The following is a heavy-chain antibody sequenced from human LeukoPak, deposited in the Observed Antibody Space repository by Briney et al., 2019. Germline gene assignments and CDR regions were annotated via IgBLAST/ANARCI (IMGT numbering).Heavy chain of an antibody. Sequence: GGSLRLSCAASGFTFSSYAMSWVRQAPGKGLEWVSAISDSGGSTYYADSVKGRFTISRDNSKNTLYLQMNSLRAEDTAVYYCAKRRGTYSSSWYIDYWGQGTLVTVSS. J-gene: IGHJ4*02. V-gene: IGHV3-23*01. CDR2: ISDSGGST. CDR3: AKRRGTYSSSWYIDY. CDR1: GFTFSSYA. D-gene: IGHD6-13*01.